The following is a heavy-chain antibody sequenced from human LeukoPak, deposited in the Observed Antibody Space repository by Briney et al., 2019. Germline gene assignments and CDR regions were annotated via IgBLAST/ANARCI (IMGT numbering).Heavy chain of an antibody. D-gene: IGHD2-15*01. CDR1: GFTFSSYW. CDR3: ARRGYCSGGSCYSVFNYYYYYMDV. J-gene: IGHJ6*03. Sequence: GGSLRLSCAASGFTFSSYWMNWVRQAPGKGLEWVANIKQDGSEKYYVDSVKGRFIISRDNAKNSLYLQMNSLRAEDTAVYYCARRGYCSGGSCYSVFNYYYYYMDVWGKGTTVTVSS. CDR2: IKQDGSEK. V-gene: IGHV3-7*01.